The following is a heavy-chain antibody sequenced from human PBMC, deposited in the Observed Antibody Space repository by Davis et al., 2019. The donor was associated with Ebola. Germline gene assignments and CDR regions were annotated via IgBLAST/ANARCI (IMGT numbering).Heavy chain of an antibody. V-gene: IGHV3-11*04. J-gene: IGHJ5*02. D-gene: IGHD6-13*01. CDR3: ARARSWGAWFDP. CDR2: ITSSGSTI. CDR1: GFTFSDYY. Sequence: GESLKIPCAASGFTFSDYYMSWIRQAPGKGLEWVSYITSSGSTIYYADSVKGRFTISRDNSKNTLYLQMNSLRAEDTAVYYCARARSWGAWFDPWGQGTLVTVSS.